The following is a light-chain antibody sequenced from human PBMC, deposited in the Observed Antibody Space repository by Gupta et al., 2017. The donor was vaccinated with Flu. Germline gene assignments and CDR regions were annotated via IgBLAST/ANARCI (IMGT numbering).Light chain of an antibody. Sequence: QSALTQPVSVSGSPGQSITISCTGTSSDVGGYNYVSWYQQHPGKAPKLMIYEVSNRPSGVSNRFSGSKSGNTASLTISGLQAEDDAHYYCSSYTSSSTVVFGGGTKLTVL. V-gene: IGLV2-14*01. J-gene: IGLJ2*01. CDR3: SSYTSSSTVV. CDR2: EVS. CDR1: SSDVGGYNY.